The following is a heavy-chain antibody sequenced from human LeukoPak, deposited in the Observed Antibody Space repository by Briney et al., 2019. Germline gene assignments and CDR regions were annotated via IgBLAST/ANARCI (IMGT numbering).Heavy chain of an antibody. Sequence: SVTVSCKASGCTFSDYSISWVRQAPGQGLEWMGRIIPILNVPNYAQKFEGRLTITTDTSTSTAYMELRSLKSADTAVYFCARDRPRVRSFDYGGQGTLVTVS. D-gene: IGHD5/OR15-5a*01. J-gene: IGHJ4*02. CDR2: IIPILNVP. CDR1: GCTFSDYS. CDR3: ARDRPRVRSFDY. V-gene: IGHV1-69*04.